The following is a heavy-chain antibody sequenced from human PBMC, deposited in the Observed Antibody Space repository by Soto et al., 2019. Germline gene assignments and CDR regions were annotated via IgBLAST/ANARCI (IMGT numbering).Heavy chain of an antibody. J-gene: IGHJ4*02. D-gene: IGHD3-3*01. CDR1: GFTFSSYW. V-gene: IGHV3-7*01. Sequence: PGGSLRLSCAASGFTFSSYWMSWVRQAPGKGLEWVANIKQDGSEKYYVDSVKGRFTISRDNAKNSLYLQMNSLRAEDTAVYYCARENYEPSTGRPCWGQGTLVTVSS. CDR2: IKQDGSEK. CDR3: ARENYEPSTGRPC.